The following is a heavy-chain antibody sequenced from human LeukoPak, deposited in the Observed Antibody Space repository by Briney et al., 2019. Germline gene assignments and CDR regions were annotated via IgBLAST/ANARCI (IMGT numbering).Heavy chain of an antibody. CDR3: ARDGPGCSGGSCYHYYYYGMDV. V-gene: IGHV1-46*01. Sequence: GASVKVSCKASGYTFTSYYMHWVRQAPGQGLEWMGIINPSGGSTSYAQKFQGRVTMTRDTSTSTVYMELGSLRSEDTAVYYCARDGPGCSGGSCYHYYYYGMDVWGQGTTVTVSS. CDR2: INPSGGST. D-gene: IGHD2-15*01. J-gene: IGHJ6*02. CDR1: GYTFTSYY.